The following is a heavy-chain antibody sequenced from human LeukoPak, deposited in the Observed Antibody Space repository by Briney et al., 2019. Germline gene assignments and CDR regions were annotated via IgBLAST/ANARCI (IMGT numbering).Heavy chain of an antibody. V-gene: IGHV1-69*06. J-gene: IGHJ3*02. CDR2: IIPIFGTA. CDR1: GGTFSSYA. D-gene: IGHD3-22*01. Sequence: SVKVSCKASGGTFSSYAISWVRQAPGQGLQWMGGIIPIFGTANYAQKFQGRVTITADKSTSTAYMELSSLRSEDTAVYYCARAERRITMIVVANDAFDIWGQGTMVTVSS. CDR3: ARAERRITMIVVANDAFDI.